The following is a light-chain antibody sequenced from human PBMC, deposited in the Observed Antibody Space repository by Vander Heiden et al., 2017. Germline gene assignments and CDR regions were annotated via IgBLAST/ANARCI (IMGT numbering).Light chain of an antibody. Sequence: QSVLTQPPSASGAPGQRVTIPFPGSSPNIGACYEVHGSQQLPGTDPKLLIYADNNRPSGVPDRFSGSKSGPSASLAITGLQAEDEAEYYCQSYDSTLSGSMVFGGGTKLTVL. J-gene: IGLJ3*02. CDR1: SPNIGACYE. V-gene: IGLV1-40*01. CDR3: QSYDSTLSGSMV. CDR2: ADN.